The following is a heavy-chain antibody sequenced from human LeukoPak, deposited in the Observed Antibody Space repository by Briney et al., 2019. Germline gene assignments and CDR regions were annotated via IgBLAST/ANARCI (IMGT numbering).Heavy chain of an antibody. J-gene: IGHJ3*02. D-gene: IGHD3-16*02. CDR2: IDPSDSYT. CDR1: GYSFTSYW. CDR3: ARRVTLSDDAFDI. V-gene: IGHV5-10-1*01. Sequence: GESLEISCKGSGYSFTSYWISWVRQMPGKGLEWMGRIDPSDSYTNYSPSFQGHVTISADKSISTAYLQWSSLKASDTAMYYCARRVTLSDDAFDIWGQGTMVTVSS.